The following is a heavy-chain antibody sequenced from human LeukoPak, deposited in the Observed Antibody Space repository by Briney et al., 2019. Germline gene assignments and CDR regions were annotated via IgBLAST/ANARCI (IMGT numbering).Heavy chain of an antibody. J-gene: IGHJ3*02. CDR2: IYSGGST. Sequence: GGSLRLSCAASGFTVSSNYMSWVRQAPGKGLEWVSVIYSGGSTYYADSVKGRFTISRDNSKNTLYLQMNSLRAEDTAVYYCATKGYSSSFYAFDIWGQGTMVTVSS. D-gene: IGHD6-13*01. V-gene: IGHV3-53*01. CDR1: GFTVSSNY. CDR3: ATKGYSSSFYAFDI.